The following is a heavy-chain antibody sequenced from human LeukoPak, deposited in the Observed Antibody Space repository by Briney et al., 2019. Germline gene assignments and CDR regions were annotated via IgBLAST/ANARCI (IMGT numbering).Heavy chain of an antibody. D-gene: IGHD6-19*01. CDR1: GDSISNYY. J-gene: IGHJ5*02. CDR2: IYYSGRT. CDR3: ARGYSSGSYLKS. Sequence: PSETLSLTCTVSGDSISNYYWSWIRQPPGKGLEWIGYIYYSGRTNYNPSLKSRVAISVDTSKNQFSLKLRSVTAADTAVYYCARGYSSGSYLKSWGQGTLVT. V-gene: IGHV4-59*01.